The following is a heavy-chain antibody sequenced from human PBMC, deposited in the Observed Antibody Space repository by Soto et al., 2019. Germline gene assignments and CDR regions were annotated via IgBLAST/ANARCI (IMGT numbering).Heavy chain of an antibody. CDR3: ARVSPASRAAEP. CDR2: ITAYDGNT. Sequence: QVQLVQSGAEVKKPGASVRVSCKASGYTFTSYGISWVRQAPGQGLEWMGWITAYDGNTNYAQSLQGRVTMTTDTSTTTAYMELRSLKSDDTAVYYCARVSPASRAAEPWGQGTLVTVS. CDR1: GYTFTSYG. D-gene: IGHD6-13*01. J-gene: IGHJ4*02. V-gene: IGHV1-18*01.